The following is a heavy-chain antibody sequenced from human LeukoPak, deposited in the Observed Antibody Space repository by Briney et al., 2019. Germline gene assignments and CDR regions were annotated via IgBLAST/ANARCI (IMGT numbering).Heavy chain of an antibody. CDR1: GGSISSSTYY. Sequence: SETLSLTCTVSGGSISSSTYYWGWIRQPPGKGLEWIGSIYYSGSTYYNPSLKSRVTISADTSKNQFSLKLSSVTAADTAVYYCASHLVTLVTLEEMFDYWGQGTLVTVSS. D-gene: IGHD2/OR15-2a*01. J-gene: IGHJ4*02. CDR2: IYYSGST. V-gene: IGHV4-39*01. CDR3: ASHLVTLVTLEEMFDY.